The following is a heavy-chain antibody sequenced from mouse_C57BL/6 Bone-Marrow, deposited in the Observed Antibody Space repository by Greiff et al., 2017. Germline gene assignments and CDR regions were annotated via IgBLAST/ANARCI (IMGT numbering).Heavy chain of an antibody. CDR2: IYPGGGYT. V-gene: IGHV1-63*01. D-gene: IGHD2-4*01. CDR3: TTGIYYDYDEGDY. CDR1: GYTFTNYW. J-gene: IGHJ2*01. Sequence: QVQLQQSGAELVRPGTSVKMSCKASGYTFTNYWIGWAKQRPGHGLEWIGDIYPGGGYTNYNEKFKGKATITADTSSNTAYLQLSSLTSEDTAVYYCTTGIYYDYDEGDYWGQGTTLTVSS.